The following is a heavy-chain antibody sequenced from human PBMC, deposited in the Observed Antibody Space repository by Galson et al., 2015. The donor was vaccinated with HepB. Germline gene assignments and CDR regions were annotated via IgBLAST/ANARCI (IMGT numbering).Heavy chain of an antibody. Sequence: SVKVSCKASGYTFTNYDINWVRQAAGQGLEWMGWINPSSGNTGYAQKFQGRVSMTSDTSISTAYMELSSLRSEDTAMYYCANLVIDSWGQGTLVTVSS. CDR1: GYTFTNYD. CDR3: ANLVIDS. V-gene: IGHV1-8*01. CDR2: INPSSGNT. J-gene: IGHJ4*02.